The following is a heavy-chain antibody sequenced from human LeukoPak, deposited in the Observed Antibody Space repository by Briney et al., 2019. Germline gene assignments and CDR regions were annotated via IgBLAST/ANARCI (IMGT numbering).Heavy chain of an antibody. D-gene: IGHD2-2*01. J-gene: IGHJ3*01. V-gene: IGHV4-59*01. Sequence: SETLSLTCTVSGVALTNNYWSWIRQPPGKAPEWIGYIFYSETTILNPSLQSRVTMSVDTSKDQFSLNMTSVTAADMAVYYCARRFCSNAGCYDSDAFDVWGQGTMVTVSS. CDR1: GVALTNNY. CDR2: IFYSETT. CDR3: ARRFCSNAGCYDSDAFDV.